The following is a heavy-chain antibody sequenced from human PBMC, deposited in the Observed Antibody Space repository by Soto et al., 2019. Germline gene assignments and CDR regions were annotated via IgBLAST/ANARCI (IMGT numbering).Heavy chain of an antibody. CDR2: IKQDGSEK. D-gene: IGHD5-18*01. J-gene: IGHJ4*02. CDR3: ARDREYSYGYYVDY. Sequence: GGSLRLSCAASGFTFSSYWMSWVRQAPGKGLEWVANIKQDGSEKYYVDSVKGRFTISRDNAKNSLYLQMNSLRAEDTAVYYCARDREYSYGYYVDYWGQGTLVTVSS. CDR1: GFTFSSYW. V-gene: IGHV3-7*01.